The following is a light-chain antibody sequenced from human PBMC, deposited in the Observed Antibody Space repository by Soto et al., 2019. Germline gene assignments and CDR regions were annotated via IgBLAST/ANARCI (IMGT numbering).Light chain of an antibody. CDR3: CSYAGSYTFGV. J-gene: IGLJ2*01. CDR2: DVS. CDR1: SSDVGGYNY. V-gene: IGLV2-11*01. Sequence: QSALTQPRSVSGSPGQSVTISCTGTSSDVGGYNYVSWYQQYPGKAPKLMIYDVSKRPSGVPDRFSGSKSGNTASLTISGLHAEDEADYYCCSYAGSYTFGVFGGGTQLTVL.